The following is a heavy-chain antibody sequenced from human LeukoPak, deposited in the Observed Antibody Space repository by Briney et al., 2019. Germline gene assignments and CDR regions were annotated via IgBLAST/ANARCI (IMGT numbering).Heavy chain of an antibody. J-gene: IGHJ4*02. D-gene: IGHD3-10*01. CDR1: GFTFTSYG. CDR2: ISNDGNKK. Sequence: GGSLRLSCAASGFTFTSYGIHWGRQAPGKGLEWVAAISNDGNKKYYSDSVKGRFTISRDNSKTTLYLQMNGLRVEDTAVYYCTKDYYYGSGSYTDYWGQGTLVTVSS. CDR3: TKDYYYGSGSYTDY. V-gene: IGHV3-30*18.